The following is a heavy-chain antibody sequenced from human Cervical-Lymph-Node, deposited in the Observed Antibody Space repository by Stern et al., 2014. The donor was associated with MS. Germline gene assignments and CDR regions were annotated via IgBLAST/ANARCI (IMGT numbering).Heavy chain of an antibody. CDR2: IYYSGST. CDR3: ARVSGDYPHWYFDL. D-gene: IGHD4-17*01. V-gene: IGHV4-59*01. J-gene: IGHJ2*01. CDR1: CGSISSYY. Sequence: VQLQESGPGLVKPSETLSLTSTVSCGSISSYYWSWIRQPPGKGLEGVGYIYYSGSTNYNPSLKSRVTISVDTSKNQFSLKLSSVTAADTAVYYCARVSGDYPHWYFDLWGRGTLVTVSS.